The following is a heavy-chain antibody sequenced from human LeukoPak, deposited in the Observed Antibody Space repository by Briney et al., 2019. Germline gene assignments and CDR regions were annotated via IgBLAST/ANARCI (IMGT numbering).Heavy chain of an antibody. CDR1: GFTFSSYA. D-gene: IGHD3-3*01. J-gene: IGHJ4*02. Sequence: GGSLRLSCAAAGFTFSSYAMSWVRQAPGKGLEWVSAISGSGGSTYYADSVKGRFTISRDNSKNSLYLQMNSLRAEDTAVYYCARDRMYYDFWSGYSNNFDYWGQGTLVTVSS. CDR3: ARDRMYYDFWSGYSNNFDY. CDR2: ISGSGGST. V-gene: IGHV3-23*01.